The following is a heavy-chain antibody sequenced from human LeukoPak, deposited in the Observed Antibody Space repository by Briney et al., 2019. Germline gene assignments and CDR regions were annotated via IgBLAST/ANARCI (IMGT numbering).Heavy chain of an antibody. CDR2: ISSSSSTI. J-gene: IGHJ4*02. CDR3: AKDIVLMVYAKGSSYFDY. Sequence: GGSLRLSCAASGFTFSSYSMNWVRQAPGKGLEWVSYISSSSSTIYYADSVKGRFTISRDNAKNSLYLQMNSLRAEDTAVYYCAKDIVLMVYAKGSSYFDYWGQGTLVTVSS. V-gene: IGHV3-48*01. CDR1: GFTFSSYS. D-gene: IGHD2-8*01.